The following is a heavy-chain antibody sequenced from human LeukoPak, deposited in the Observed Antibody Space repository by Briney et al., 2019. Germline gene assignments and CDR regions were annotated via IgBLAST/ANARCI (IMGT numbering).Heavy chain of an antibody. CDR3: ARGYYGGRAHYYYYMDV. D-gene: IGHD4-23*01. CDR1: GGSFSGYY. Sequence: SETLSLTCAVYGGSFSGYYWSWIRQPPGKGLEWIGEINHSGSTNYNPSLKSRVTISVDTSKNQFSLKLSSVTAADTAVYYCARGYYGGRAHYYYYMDVWGKGTTVTVSS. J-gene: IGHJ6*03. CDR2: INHSGST. V-gene: IGHV4-34*01.